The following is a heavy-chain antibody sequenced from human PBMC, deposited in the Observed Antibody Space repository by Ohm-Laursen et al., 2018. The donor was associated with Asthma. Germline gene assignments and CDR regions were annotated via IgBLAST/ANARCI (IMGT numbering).Heavy chain of an antibody. CDR2: IIPIFGTA. CDR3: AKVRLYCSSTSCPIDYFDY. V-gene: IGHV1-69*13. J-gene: IGHJ4*02. Sequence: GASVKVSCKPSGGTFSSYAISWVRQAPGQGLEWMGGIIPIFGTANYAQKFQGRVTITADESTSTAYMELSSLRSEDTAVYYCAKVRLYCSSTSCPIDYFDYWGQGTLVTVSS. CDR1: GGTFSSYA. D-gene: IGHD2-2*01.